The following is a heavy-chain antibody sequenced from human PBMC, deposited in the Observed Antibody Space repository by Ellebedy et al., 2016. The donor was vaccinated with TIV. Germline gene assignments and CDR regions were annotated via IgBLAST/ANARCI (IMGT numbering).Heavy chain of an antibody. CDR3: ARVYGDYRMDV. CDR2: ISSSSSYI. J-gene: IGHJ6*02. V-gene: IGHV3-21*01. CDR1: GFTFSRYS. Sequence: PGGSLRLSCAASGFTFSRYSMNWVRQTPGKGLEWVSSISSSSSYIYYADSVKGRFTISRDNAKNSLYLQMNSLRAEDTAVYYCARVYGDYRMDVWGQGTTVTVSS. D-gene: IGHD4/OR15-4a*01.